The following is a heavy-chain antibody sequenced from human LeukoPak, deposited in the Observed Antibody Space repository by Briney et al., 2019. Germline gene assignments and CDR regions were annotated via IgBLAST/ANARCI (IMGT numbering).Heavy chain of an antibody. J-gene: IGHJ4*02. V-gene: IGHV3-9*01. D-gene: IGHD6-19*01. CDR2: ISWNSGNI. Sequence: GGSLRLSCAASGFTFDDYSMHWVRQAPGKGLGWVSCISWNSGNIGYADSVMGRFTISRDNAENSLYLQMNSLRAEDTALYYCAKAGSVAGTGGAADYWGQGTLVTVSS. CDR3: AKAGSVAGTGGAADY. CDR1: GFTFDDYS.